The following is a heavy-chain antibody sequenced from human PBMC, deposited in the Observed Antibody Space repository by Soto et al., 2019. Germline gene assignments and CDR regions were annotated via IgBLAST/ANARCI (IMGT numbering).Heavy chain of an antibody. Sequence: SGKVSCKASGVTFSSYAISWVRQAPGQGLEWMGGIIPIFGTANYAQKFQGRVTITADESTSTAYMELSSLRSEDTAVYYCATPDHYCYDSYAFDIWGQGTMVTVSS. CDR1: GVTFSSYA. CDR2: IIPIFGTA. J-gene: IGHJ3*02. D-gene: IGHD3-22*01. CDR3: ATPDHYCYDSYAFDI. V-gene: IGHV1-69*13.